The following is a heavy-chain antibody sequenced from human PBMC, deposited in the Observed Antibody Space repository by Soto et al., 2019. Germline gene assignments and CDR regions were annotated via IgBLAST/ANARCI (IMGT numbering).Heavy chain of an antibody. CDR3: ARAKRRPYDFWSTSYPYYFDY. D-gene: IGHD3-3*01. V-gene: IGHV1-18*01. Sequence: QVQLVQSGAEVKKPGASVKVSCKASGYTFTTYAFSWVRQAPGQGLEWLGWISTYNGNTHYAQTLHARITMTTDTSTSTVYMELRDLRSDDTAVYYCARAKRRPYDFWSTSYPYYFDYWGQGTLVTVSS. J-gene: IGHJ4*02. CDR2: ISTYNGNT. CDR1: GYTFTTYA.